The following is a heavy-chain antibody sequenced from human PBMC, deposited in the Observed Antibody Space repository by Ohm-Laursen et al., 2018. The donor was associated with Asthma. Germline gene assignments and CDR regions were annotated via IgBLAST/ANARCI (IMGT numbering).Heavy chain of an antibody. CDR3: VREREHLAGENWFDP. D-gene: IGHD3-10*01. CDR2: ISTASSFI. V-gene: IGHV3-21*01. J-gene: IGHJ5*02. CDR1: GYTFSRYS. Sequence: SLRLSCTAPGYTFSRYSIHWVRQIPGKGLEWVASISTASSFIYYADSVRGRFTTSRDNAKNSVYLQMNSLTVEDTGVYFCVREREHLAGENWFDPWGQGTLVTVSS.